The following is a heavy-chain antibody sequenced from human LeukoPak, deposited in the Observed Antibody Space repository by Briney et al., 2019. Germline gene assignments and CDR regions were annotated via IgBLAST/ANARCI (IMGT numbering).Heavy chain of an antibody. CDR3: TRDASRTIRAFDI. CDR1: GFSFGDYP. V-gene: IGHV3-49*04. J-gene: IGHJ3*02. Sequence: PGRSLRLSCTTSGFSFGDYPLSWVRQAPGKGLEWVAFIGSKINGGVIQYDASVKGRFTISRDDSKSVAYLQMNSLKSEDTAIYYCTRDASRTIRAFDIWGQGTMVTVSS. CDR2: IGSKINGGVI. D-gene: IGHD2-21*01.